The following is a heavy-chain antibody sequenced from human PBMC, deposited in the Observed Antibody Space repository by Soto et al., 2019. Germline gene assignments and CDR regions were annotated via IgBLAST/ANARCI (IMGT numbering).Heavy chain of an antibody. Sequence: QVQLVESGGGVVQPGRSLRLSCAASGFTFSSYGMHWVRQAPGKGLEWVAVISSDGSDKNYADSVKGRFSISRDNSRNTLFLQMNSLRPEDTAVFYCANEPYDSTGFYYSFHHWGQGTLVTVSS. CDR2: ISSDGSDK. V-gene: IGHV3-30*18. CDR1: GFTFSSYG. CDR3: ANEPYDSTGFYYSFHH. J-gene: IGHJ4*02. D-gene: IGHD3-22*01.